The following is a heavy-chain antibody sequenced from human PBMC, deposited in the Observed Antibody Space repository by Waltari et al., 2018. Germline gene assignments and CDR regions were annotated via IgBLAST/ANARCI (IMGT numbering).Heavy chain of an antibody. CDR3: ARHWKRNGYRFDP. CDR2: IYYSGSI. Sequence: QLQQQESGPGLVKPSGTLSLTCSVSGGSISSSRYYWGWIRQSPGKGLEWIGSIYYSGSIYYNPTLQSRVTISGDTSKNQFSLNLSSVTAADTAVYYCARHWKRNGYRFDPWGQGTRVTVSS. CDR1: GGSISSSRYY. J-gene: IGHJ5*02. V-gene: IGHV4-39*01. D-gene: IGHD5-12*01.